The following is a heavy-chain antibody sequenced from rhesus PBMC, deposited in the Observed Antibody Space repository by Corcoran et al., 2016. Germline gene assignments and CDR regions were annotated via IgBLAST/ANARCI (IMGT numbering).Heavy chain of an antibody. CDR3: ARAPYGSYDSLDV. CDR2: ISYSGNS. CDR1: GYSISSGYG. Sequence: QVQLQESGPGLVKPSETLSLTCAVSGYSISSGYGWSWIRQPPGKGLEWIGYISYSGNSYSTPSVKSRVTISIDTSKNQFALKLSSVTAADTAVYYGARAPYGSYDSLDVWGRGVLVTVSS. J-gene: IGHJ5-2*02. V-gene: IGHV4-127*01. D-gene: IGHD4-4*01.